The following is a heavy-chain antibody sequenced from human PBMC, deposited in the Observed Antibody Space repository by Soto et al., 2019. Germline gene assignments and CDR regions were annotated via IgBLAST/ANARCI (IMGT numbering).Heavy chain of an antibody. CDR1: GYTFTNYG. CDR2: ISAYNRNT. Sequence: QVQLVQSGAEVKKPGASVKVSCKASGYTFTNYGISWVRQAPGQGLEWMGWISAYNRNTDYAQKLQGRVTMTTDTSTGTAYMELRSLRSDDTAVYYCARVGAYCVSTSCHDYWGQGTLFTVSS. D-gene: IGHD2-2*01. J-gene: IGHJ4*02. CDR3: ARVGAYCVSTSCHDY. V-gene: IGHV1-18*01.